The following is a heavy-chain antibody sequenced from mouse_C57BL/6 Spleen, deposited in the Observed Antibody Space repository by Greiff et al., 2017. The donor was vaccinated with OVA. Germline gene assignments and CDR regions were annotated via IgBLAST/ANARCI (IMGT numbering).Heavy chain of an antibody. CDR2: INPGSGGT. CDR3: AGSEGVLLPFAY. J-gene: IGHJ3*01. D-gene: IGHD1-1*01. Sequence: QVQLQQSGAELVRPGTSVKVSCKASGYAFTNYLIEWVKQRPGQGLEWIGVINPGSGGTNYNEKFKGKATLTADKSSSTAYMQLSSLTSEDSAVYFCAGSEGVLLPFAYWGQGTLVTVSA. CDR1: GYAFTNYL. V-gene: IGHV1-54*01.